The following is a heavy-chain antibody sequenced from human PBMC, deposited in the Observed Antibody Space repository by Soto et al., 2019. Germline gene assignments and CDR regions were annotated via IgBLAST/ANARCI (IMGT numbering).Heavy chain of an antibody. V-gene: IGHV3-30-3*01. CDR1: GFTFSSYA. D-gene: IGHD3-10*01. CDR2: ISYDGSNK. CDR3: ARDRVWFGELLYPDAFDI. Sequence: GGSLRLSCAASGFTFSSYAMHWVRQAPGKGLEWVAVISYDGSNKYYADSVKGRFTISRDNSKNTLYLQMNSLRAEDTAVYYCARDRVWFGELLYPDAFDIWGQGTMVTVS. J-gene: IGHJ3*02.